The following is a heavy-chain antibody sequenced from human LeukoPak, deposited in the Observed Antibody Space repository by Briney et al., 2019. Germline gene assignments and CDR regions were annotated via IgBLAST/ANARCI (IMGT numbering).Heavy chain of an antibody. CDR3: ARGALLWFGELRRNWFDP. J-gene: IGHJ5*02. V-gene: IGHV4-34*01. CDR1: GGSFNGHY. Sequence: SETLSLTCAVYGGSFNGHYWTWVRQAPGKGLEWIGEVDYSGSSRYNPSLKSRLTISVDTSKNQFSLKMRSVTAADTAVYYCARGALLWFGELRRNWFDPWGQGTLVTVSS. CDR2: VDYSGSS. D-gene: IGHD3-10*01.